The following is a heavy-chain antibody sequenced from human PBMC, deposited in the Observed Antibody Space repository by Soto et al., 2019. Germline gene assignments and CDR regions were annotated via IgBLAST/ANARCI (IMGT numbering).Heavy chain of an antibody. CDR1: GYSFTSYW. J-gene: IGHJ3*01. V-gene: IGHV5-51*01. Sequence: PGESLKISCKGSGYSFTSYWIGWVRQMPGKGLEWMGIIYPGDSDTRYSPSFQGQVTISRDNAKNTLYLQMASLRAEDTAVYYCARGDVGAFDLWGQGTMVTVSS. CDR2: IYPGDSDT. CDR3: ARGDVGAFDL. D-gene: IGHD1-26*01.